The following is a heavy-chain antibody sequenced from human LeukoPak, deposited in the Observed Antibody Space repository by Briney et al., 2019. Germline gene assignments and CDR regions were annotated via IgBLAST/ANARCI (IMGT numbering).Heavy chain of an antibody. J-gene: IGHJ6*03. V-gene: IGHV4-59*01. Sequence: PSKTLSLTCTVSGGSISSYYWSWIRQPPAKGLEWIGYIYYSGSTNYNPSLKSRVTISVDTSKNQFSLKLSSVTAADTAVYYCARGYYDFWSGQLYYYYYYMDVWGKGTTVTVSS. CDR3: ARGYYDFWSGQLYYYYYYMDV. CDR2: IYYSGST. D-gene: IGHD3-3*01. CDR1: GGSISSYY.